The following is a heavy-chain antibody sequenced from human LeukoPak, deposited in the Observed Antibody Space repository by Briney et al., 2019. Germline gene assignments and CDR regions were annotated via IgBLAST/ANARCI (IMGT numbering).Heavy chain of an antibody. Sequence: PGGSLRLSCAASGFTVSSNYMSWVRQAPGKGLEWVSVIYSGGSTYYADSVKGRFTISRDNSKNTLYLQMNSLRAEDTAVYYCARDIRDGYNSRFDYWGQGTLVTVSS. CDR3: ARDIRDGYNSRFDY. V-gene: IGHV3-53*01. J-gene: IGHJ4*02. CDR1: GFTVSSNY. D-gene: IGHD5-24*01. CDR2: IYSGGST.